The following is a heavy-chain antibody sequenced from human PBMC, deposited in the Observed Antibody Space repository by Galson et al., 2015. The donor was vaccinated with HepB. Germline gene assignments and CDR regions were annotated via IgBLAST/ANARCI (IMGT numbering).Heavy chain of an antibody. Sequence: SLRLSCAASGFSVSNNYMSWVRQVSGKGLEWVSVMYSGGGTHYADSVKGRSTISRDDSRNTLYLQMNSLRAEDTAVYYCARHGKEERPAIYYYHGLDVWGQGTTVTVSS. CDR2: MYSGGGT. V-gene: IGHV3-53*01. CDR1: GFSVSNNY. J-gene: IGHJ6*02. CDR3: ARHGKEERPAIYYYHGLDV. D-gene: IGHD6-25*01.